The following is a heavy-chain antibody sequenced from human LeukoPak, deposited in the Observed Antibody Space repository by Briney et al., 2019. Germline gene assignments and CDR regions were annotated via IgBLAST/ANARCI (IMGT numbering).Heavy chain of an antibody. Sequence: GGSLRLSCAASGFTFSSYEMNWVRQAPGKGLEWVSYISSSGSNIYYAASVKGRFTISRDNAKNSLYLQMNRLRAEDTAVYYWSSGPGAMIVVDFWGQGTLVTVSS. J-gene: IGHJ4*02. CDR3: SSGPGAMIVVDF. CDR1: GFTFSSYE. V-gene: IGHV3-48*03. D-gene: IGHD3-22*01. CDR2: ISSSGSNI.